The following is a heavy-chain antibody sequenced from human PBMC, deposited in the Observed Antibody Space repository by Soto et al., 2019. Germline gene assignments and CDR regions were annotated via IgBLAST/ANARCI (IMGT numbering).Heavy chain of an antibody. J-gene: IGHJ5*02. D-gene: IGHD3-10*01. CDR2: ISHTGST. Sequence: PSETLSLTCAVSGGSITSGNSYSWSWIRQPPGKGLEWIGSISHTGSTSYNPSLKSRLTMSVDKSKNQFSLRLSSVTAADMAVYYCARAVAPSFGTWFDPWGQGILVTVSS. CDR1: GGSITSGNSYS. CDR3: ARAVAPSFGTWFDP. V-gene: IGHV4-30-2*01.